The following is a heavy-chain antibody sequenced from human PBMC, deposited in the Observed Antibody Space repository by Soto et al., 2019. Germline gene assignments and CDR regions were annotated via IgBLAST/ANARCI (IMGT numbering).Heavy chain of an antibody. CDR1: GFTFSSYA. Sequence: EVQLLESGGGLVQPGGSLRLSCAASGFTFSSYAMSWVRQAPGKGLEWVSTISGSGGSTYYADSVKGRFTISRDNSKNTLYLQMNSLRAEDTAVYYCAKDQYYDSNGYYYDYWGQGTLVTVSS. D-gene: IGHD3-22*01. CDR2: ISGSGGST. J-gene: IGHJ4*02. CDR3: AKDQYYDSNGYYYDY. V-gene: IGHV3-23*01.